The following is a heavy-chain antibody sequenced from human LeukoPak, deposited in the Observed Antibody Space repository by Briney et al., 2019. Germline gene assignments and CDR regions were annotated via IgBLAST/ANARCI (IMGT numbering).Heavy chain of an antibody. CDR1: GDSISSFY. Sequence: SETLSLTCSVSGDSISSFYWNWIRQSPGRVLEWIGNIHYSGSSIYNPSLRSRVTMSIDTSKKQFFLKLRSVTAADTAVYYCVLAPNSNWFDFWGQGTLVTVPS. CDR3: VLAPNSNWFDF. J-gene: IGHJ4*02. CDR2: IHYSGSS. V-gene: IGHV4-59*08. D-gene: IGHD2-15*01.